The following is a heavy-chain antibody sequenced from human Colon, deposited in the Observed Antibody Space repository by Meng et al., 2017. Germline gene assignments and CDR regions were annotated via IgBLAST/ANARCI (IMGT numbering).Heavy chain of an antibody. CDR2: IIPIFGTA. Sequence: SVKVSCKASGGTFSSYAISGVRQAPGQGLEWMGGIIPIFGTANYAQKFQGRVTITTDESTSTAYMELSSLRSEDTAVYYCAAADFWSGSYYYYGMDVWGQGTTVTVSS. CDR3: AAADFWSGSYYYYGMDV. V-gene: IGHV1-69*05. CDR1: GGTFSSYA. J-gene: IGHJ6*02. D-gene: IGHD3-3*01.